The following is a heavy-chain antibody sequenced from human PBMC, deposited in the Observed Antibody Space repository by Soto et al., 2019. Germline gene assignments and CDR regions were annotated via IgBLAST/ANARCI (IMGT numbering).Heavy chain of an antibody. D-gene: IGHD3-22*01. Sequence: SETLSLTCTVSCDSISSGGYSWSWSRQHPGKGLEWIGYIYYSGSTYYNPSLKSRVTISVDTSKNQFSLKLSSVTAADTAVYYCARSTMIVVVTGNTGSWFDPWGQAPLVTISS. V-gene: IGHV4-31*02. CDR1: CDSISSGGYS. CDR2: IYYSGST. CDR3: ARSTMIVVVTGNTGSWFDP. J-gene: IGHJ5*02.